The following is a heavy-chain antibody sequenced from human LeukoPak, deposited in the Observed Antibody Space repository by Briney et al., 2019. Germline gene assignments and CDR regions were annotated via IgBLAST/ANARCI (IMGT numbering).Heavy chain of an antibody. V-gene: IGHV4-30-2*01. D-gene: IGHD3-10*01. Sequence: SQTLSLTCAVSGGSIITHDYSWNWLRQPPGKGLEWIGYIYHSGTTYYNPSLKGRVTISVDGSKNQFSLRLNSVTAADTAVYYCARGRGWNWFDPWGQGTLVTVSS. CDR3: ARGRGWNWFDP. CDR1: GGSIITHDYS. J-gene: IGHJ5*02. CDR2: IYHSGTT.